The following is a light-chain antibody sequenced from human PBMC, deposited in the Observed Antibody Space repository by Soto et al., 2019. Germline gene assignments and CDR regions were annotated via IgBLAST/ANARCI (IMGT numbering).Light chain of an antibody. CDR3: GTWDSSLSALWL. CDR1: SSNIGKNS. CDR2: DNS. J-gene: IGLJ3*02. V-gene: IGLV1-51*01. Sequence: QSVLTQPPSVSAAPGQKVTISCSGSSSNIGKNSVSWYQHLPGTAPKLLIYDNSKRPSGIPERFSGSKSGTSATLGITGLQTGDEADYYCGTWDSSLSALWLFGGGTKLTVL.